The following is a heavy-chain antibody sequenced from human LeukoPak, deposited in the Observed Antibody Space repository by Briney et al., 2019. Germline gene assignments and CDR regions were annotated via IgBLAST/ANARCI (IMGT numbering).Heavy chain of an antibody. Sequence: GGSLRLSCAASGFTFSSYGMHWVRQAPGKGLEWVAVIWYDRSNKYYADSVKGRFTISRDNSKNTLYLQMNSLRAEDTAVYYCAREQLDAEYFQHWGQGTLVTVSS. CDR1: GFTFSSYG. D-gene: IGHD6-13*01. V-gene: IGHV3-33*01. J-gene: IGHJ1*01. CDR2: IWYDRSNK. CDR3: AREQLDAEYFQH.